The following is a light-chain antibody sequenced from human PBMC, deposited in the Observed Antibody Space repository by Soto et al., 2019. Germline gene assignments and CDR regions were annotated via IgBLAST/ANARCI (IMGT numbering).Light chain of an antibody. J-gene: IGKJ1*01. Sequence: EIVMTQSPATLSVSPGERATLSCRASQSVSSNLAWYQQRPGQAPRLLIYGASTRATGIPARFSGSRSGTEFTLTISSLQSEDFAVYYCQQYHNWPTFGQGTKVDIK. CDR2: GAS. CDR1: QSVSSN. V-gene: IGKV3-15*01. CDR3: QQYHNWPT.